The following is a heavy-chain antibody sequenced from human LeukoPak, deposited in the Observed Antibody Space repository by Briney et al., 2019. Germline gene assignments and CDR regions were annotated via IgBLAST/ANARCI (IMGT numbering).Heavy chain of an antibody. V-gene: IGHV4-4*02. J-gene: IGHJ3*01. D-gene: IGHD1-1*01. CDR3: ARDASLQMGAFDV. CDR1: GGSISSSDW. Sequence: KPSETLSLTCGVSGGSISSSDWWTWVRQPPGEGLGWIGEIYHRGSTKYNPSLKVRVTISVDKSKNQFSLKVSSVTAADTAVYYCARDASLQMGAFDVWGQGTMVTVSS. CDR2: IYHRGST.